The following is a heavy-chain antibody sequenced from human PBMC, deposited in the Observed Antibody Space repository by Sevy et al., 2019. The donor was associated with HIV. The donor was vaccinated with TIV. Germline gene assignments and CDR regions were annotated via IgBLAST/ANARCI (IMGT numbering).Heavy chain of an antibody. CDR1: GFTFSSFW. D-gene: IGHD1-1*01. CDR2: IKQDGSEK. CDR3: AREICGGNSF. V-gene: IGHV3-7*01. Sequence: GGSLRLSCAASGFTFSSFWMHWVRQAPGKGLEWVANIKQDGSEKYYVHSVKGRFTISRDNAKNSLYLQMNSLRAEDTAVYYCAREICGGNSFWGQGTLVTVSS. J-gene: IGHJ4*02.